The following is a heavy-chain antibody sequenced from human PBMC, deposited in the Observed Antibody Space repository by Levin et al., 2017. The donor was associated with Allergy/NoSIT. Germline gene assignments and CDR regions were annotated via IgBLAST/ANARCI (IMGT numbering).Heavy chain of an antibody. CDR2: IKEDGSQR. CDR1: GFTFSNCW. D-gene: IGHD3-10*01. Sequence: HPGGSLRLSCAASGFTFSNCWMTWVRQAPGKGLEWVANIKEDGSQRYYADSVKGRFTISRDNANNSLYLQMNYLGVDDTAVYHCARDTTLAGEAWGQGTLVTVSS. V-gene: IGHV3-7*03. J-gene: IGHJ5*02. CDR3: ARDTTLAGEA.